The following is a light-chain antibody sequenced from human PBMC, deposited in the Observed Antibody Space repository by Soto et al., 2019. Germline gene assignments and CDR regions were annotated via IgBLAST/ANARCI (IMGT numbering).Light chain of an antibody. CDR2: GVS. CDR3: QVYGPSPPIT. CDR1: QSVIGRQ. Sequence: EIVLTQSPGTPSLSPGERATLSCRASQSVIGRQLAWYQHKPGQAPRLLMFGVSNRATGIPDRFTGSGSGTDFTLTISRLEPEDFAVYYCQVYGPSPPITFGQGTRLEIK. V-gene: IGKV3-20*01. J-gene: IGKJ5*01.